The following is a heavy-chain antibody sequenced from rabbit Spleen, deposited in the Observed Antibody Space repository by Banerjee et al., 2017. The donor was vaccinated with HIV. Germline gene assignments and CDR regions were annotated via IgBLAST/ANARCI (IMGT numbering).Heavy chain of an antibody. CDR3: ARDGAGGSYFAL. Sequence: QSLEESGGDLVKPGASLTLTCTASGFSFTSNDYICWVRQAPGKGLEWISCIAGSSSGFTYSATWAKGRFTVSKTSSTTVTLQMTRLTAADTATYFCARDGAGGSYFALWGQGTLVTVS. J-gene: IGHJ3*01. CDR2: IAGSSSGFT. V-gene: IGHV1S40*01. D-gene: IGHD8-1*01. CDR1: GFSFTSNDY.